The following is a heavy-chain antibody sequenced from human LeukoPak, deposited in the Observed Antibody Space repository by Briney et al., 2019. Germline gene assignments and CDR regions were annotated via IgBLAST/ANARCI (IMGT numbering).Heavy chain of an antibody. CDR3: VRHGLGSSWFGFDY. CDR2: LYPGDSDP. J-gene: IGHJ4*02. CDR1: GYTFTTYW. Sequence: GGSLKISCKGSGYTFTTYWIGWVRQMPGKGLEWMGILYPGDSDPRYSPSFQGQVTISADKSISTAYLQWSSLKASDSAMYYCVRHGLGSSWFGFDYWGQGTLVTVSS. V-gene: IGHV5-51*01. D-gene: IGHD6-13*01.